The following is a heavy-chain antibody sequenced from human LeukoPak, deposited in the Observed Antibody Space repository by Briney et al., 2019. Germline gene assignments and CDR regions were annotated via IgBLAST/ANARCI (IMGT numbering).Heavy chain of an antibody. Sequence: GGPLRLSCAASGFTFSDYYMTWIRQAPGKGLGWVSYISSSGSIIYYADSVKGRFIISRDNAKNSLYLQMNSLRAEDTAVYFCARVGYDSSGRFDYWGQGTLVTVSS. J-gene: IGHJ4*02. V-gene: IGHV3-11*04. CDR1: GFTFSDYY. CDR2: ISSSGSII. D-gene: IGHD3-22*01. CDR3: ARVGYDSSGRFDY.